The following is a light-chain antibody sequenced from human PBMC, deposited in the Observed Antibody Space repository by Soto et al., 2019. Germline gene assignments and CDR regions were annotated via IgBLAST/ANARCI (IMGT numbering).Light chain of an antibody. Sequence: EIVMTQSPATLSVSPGERATLSCRASQSVSSNLAWDQQKPGQAPRLLIYGASTRATGIPARFSGSGSGTEVTLTSSSQRSEDLGGDYCQQYNNRPPWKFGHGTKVESK. CDR2: GAS. J-gene: IGKJ1*01. V-gene: IGKV3-15*01. CDR1: QSVSSN. CDR3: QQYNNRPPWK.